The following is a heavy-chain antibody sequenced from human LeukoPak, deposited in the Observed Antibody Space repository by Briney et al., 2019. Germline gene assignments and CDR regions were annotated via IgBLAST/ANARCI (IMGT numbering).Heavy chain of an antibody. CDR1: GYTFTSYA. V-gene: IGHV7-4-1*02. D-gene: IGHD3-3*01. J-gene: IGHJ6*02. CDR3: ARDNSPGPYDFWSGWVWGGHTEHTPPLYYYYYGMDV. CDR2: INTNTGNP. Sequence: ASVKVSCKASGYTFTSYAMNWVRQAPGQGLEWMGWINTNTGNPTYAQGFTGRFVFSLDTSVSTVYLQISSLKAEDTAVYYCARDNSPGPYDFWSGWVWGGHTEHTPPLYYYYYGMDVWGQGTTVTVSS.